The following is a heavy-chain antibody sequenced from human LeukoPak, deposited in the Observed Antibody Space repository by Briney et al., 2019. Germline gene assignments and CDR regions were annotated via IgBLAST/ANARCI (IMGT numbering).Heavy chain of an antibody. CDR1: GFTFSSYE. V-gene: IGHV3-48*03. J-gene: IGHJ6*02. CDR2: ISSSDTI. CDR3: ARDRHYNMDV. Sequence: GGSLTLSCAASGFTFSSYEMNWVRQAPGKGLEWVSYISSSDTIYYADSVKGRFTISRDNAKNSLYLQTNNLRAEDTAVYYCARDRHYNMDVWGQGTTVTVSS.